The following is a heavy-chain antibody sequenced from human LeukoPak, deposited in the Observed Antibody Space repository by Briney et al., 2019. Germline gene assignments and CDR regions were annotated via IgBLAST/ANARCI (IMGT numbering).Heavy chain of an antibody. CDR1: GYTFTGYY. CDR2: INPNSGGT. V-gene: IGHV1-2*02. Sequence: ASVKVSCKASGYTFTGYYMHWVRQAPGQGLEWMGWINPNSGGTNYAQKFQGRVTMTRDTSISTAYMELSRLRSDDTAVYYCARGPTRLRIYYYYYMDVWGKGTTVTVSS. J-gene: IGHJ6*03. CDR3: ARGPTRLRIYYYYYMDV.